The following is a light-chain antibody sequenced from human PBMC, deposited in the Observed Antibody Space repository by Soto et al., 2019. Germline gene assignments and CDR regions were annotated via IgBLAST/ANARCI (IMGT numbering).Light chain of an antibody. CDR3: ISYTSSSTLYV. J-gene: IGLJ1*01. CDR2: EVS. Sequence: QSALTQPASVSGSPGQSITISCTGTSSDVGSYNYVSWYQQHPGKAPKLMIYEVSNRPSGVSNRFSGSKSGNTASLTISGLPAEDDADYYCISYTSSSTLYVFGTGTKVTVL. V-gene: IGLV2-14*01. CDR1: SSDVGSYNY.